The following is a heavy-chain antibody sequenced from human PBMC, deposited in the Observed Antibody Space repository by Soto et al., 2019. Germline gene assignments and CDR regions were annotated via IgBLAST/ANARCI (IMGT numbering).Heavy chain of an antibody. CDR3: ARESSGITLYGMDV. CDR1: GYTFTGQY. V-gene: IGHV1-2*02. D-gene: IGHD1-7*01. Sequence: EASVKVSCKASGYTFTGQYMHWVRQAPGQGLEWMGWINPNSGDTNYAQKFQGRVTMTRDTSIGTAYMELSSLRSNDTAIYYCARESSGITLYGMDVWGQGTTVTVSS. CDR2: INPNSGDT. J-gene: IGHJ6*02.